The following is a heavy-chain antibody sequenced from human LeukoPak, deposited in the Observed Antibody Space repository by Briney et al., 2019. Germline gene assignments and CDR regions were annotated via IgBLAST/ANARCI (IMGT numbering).Heavy chain of an antibody. V-gene: IGHV1-18*01. CDR1: GGTFSRDA. Sequence: ASVKVSCKASGGTFSRDAITWVRQAPGQGLEWMGWISPNNGNTNYAQKFQGRVTMTTDTPTSTAYMEMRSLRSDDTAVYYCARDRDSSGWHVADYWGQGTLVTVSS. D-gene: IGHD6-19*01. J-gene: IGHJ4*02. CDR3: ARDRDSSGWHVADY. CDR2: ISPNNGNT.